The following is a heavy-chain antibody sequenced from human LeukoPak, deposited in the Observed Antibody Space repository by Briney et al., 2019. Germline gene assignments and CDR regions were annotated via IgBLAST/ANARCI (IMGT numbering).Heavy chain of an antibody. D-gene: IGHD3-22*01. CDR1: GFTFSTYA. Sequence: GGSLRLSCAASGFTFSTYAMSWVRQAPGKGLEWVSTISGGGGSTHYADSVKGRFTISRDNPKNTMYLQMNSLTAEDTAVYYCAKDRVRYFDYWGQGTLVTVSS. J-gene: IGHJ4*02. CDR2: ISGGGGST. V-gene: IGHV3-23*01. CDR3: AKDRVRYFDY.